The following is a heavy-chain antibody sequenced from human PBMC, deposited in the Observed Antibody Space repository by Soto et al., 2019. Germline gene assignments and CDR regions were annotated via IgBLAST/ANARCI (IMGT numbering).Heavy chain of an antibody. D-gene: IGHD4-17*01. CDR1: GFTVSSHY. J-gene: IGHJ4*02. CDR2: IYTGGST. Sequence: EVQLVESGGGLVQPGGSLRLSCAASGFTVSSHYMSWVRQAPGKGLEWVSVIYTGGSTYYADSVKGRFTISRDNSKNTLYLQMNSLRAEDTAVYYCARDYGGSGRFDYWGQGTLVTVSS. V-gene: IGHV3-66*01. CDR3: ARDYGGSGRFDY.